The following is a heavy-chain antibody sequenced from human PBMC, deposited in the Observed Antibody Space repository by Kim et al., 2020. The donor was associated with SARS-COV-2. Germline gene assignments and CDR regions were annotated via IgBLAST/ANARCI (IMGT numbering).Heavy chain of an antibody. D-gene: IGHD3-22*01. J-gene: IGHJ4*02. CDR2: ITGSGGST. Sequence: GGSLRLSCAASGFPFSSYAMSWVRQAPGRGLEWVSAITGSGGSTYYADSVKGRFTVSRDNSRNTVFLQMDSLRAEDTAVYYCAKDFAWAYSDISAFPERWGQGTLVTVSS. V-gene: IGHV3-23*01. CDR3: AKDFAWAYSDISAFPER. CDR1: GFPFSSYA.